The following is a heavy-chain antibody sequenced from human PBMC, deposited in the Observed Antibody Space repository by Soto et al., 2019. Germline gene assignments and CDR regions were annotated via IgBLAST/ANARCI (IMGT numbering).Heavy chain of an antibody. CDR1: GGTFSSYA. J-gene: IGHJ5*02. V-gene: IGHV1-69*13. CDR3: ARSPVVVPAAIYWFDP. D-gene: IGHD2-2*01. Sequence: ASVKVSCKASGGTFSSYAISWVRQAPGKGLEWMGGIIPIFGTANYAQKFQGRVTNTAYESTCTAYMELSSLRSEDTAVYYCARSPVVVPAAIYWFDPWGQGTLVTVSS. CDR2: IIPIFGTA.